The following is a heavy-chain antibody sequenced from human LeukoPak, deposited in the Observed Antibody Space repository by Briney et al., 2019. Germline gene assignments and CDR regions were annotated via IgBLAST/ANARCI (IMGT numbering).Heavy chain of an antibody. CDR3: ARRDRWFDP. J-gene: IGHJ5*02. CDR1: GYSISSGYY. Sequence: SETLSLTCGVSGYSISSGYYWGWIRQSPGKGLEWIGNIYRSGSTYYNLSLKSRVTISVDTSKNQFSLRLTSVTAADTAVYYCARRDRWFDPWGQGTLVTVSS. CDR2: IYRSGST. V-gene: IGHV4-38-2*01.